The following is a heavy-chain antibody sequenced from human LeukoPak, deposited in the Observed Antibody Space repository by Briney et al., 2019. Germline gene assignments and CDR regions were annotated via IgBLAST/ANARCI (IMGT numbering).Heavy chain of an antibody. J-gene: IGHJ4*02. V-gene: IGHV3-23*01. CDR1: GFTFGSHA. Sequence: PGGSLRLSCEASGFTFGSHAMYWVRQAPGKGLEWVAGIFGSGGSPHYADSVKSRLTISRDNSRNTVYLQINSLRADDTAVYYCGKTTVGYSSGQKPAWPVDYWGQGTLVTVSS. D-gene: IGHD5-18*01. CDR3: GKTTVGYSSGQKPAWPVDY. CDR2: IFGSGGSP.